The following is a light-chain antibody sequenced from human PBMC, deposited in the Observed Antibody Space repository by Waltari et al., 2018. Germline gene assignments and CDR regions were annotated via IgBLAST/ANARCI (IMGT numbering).Light chain of an antibody. CDR1: QSIGSS. CDR2: DAS. V-gene: IGKV3-11*01. Sequence: ETVLTQSPGTLALSPGERATLSCRASQSIGSSLAWYQHIPGQAPRLLFYDASNRATGSPARFSVSGSGTDFTLTISSLEPEDFAVYYCQQRINWPRTFGQGTKVEIK. J-gene: IGKJ1*01. CDR3: QQRINWPRT.